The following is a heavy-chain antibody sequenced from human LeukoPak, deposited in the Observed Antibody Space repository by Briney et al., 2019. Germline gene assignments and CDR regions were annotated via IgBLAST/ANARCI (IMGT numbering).Heavy chain of an antibody. CDR3: SRLARGSYGRLTSFDY. Sequence: SETLSLTCAVYGGSFSGYYWSWLRQPPGKGVEWVGEINHSRSTNYNPSLKSRVTISVDKSKNQFSLRLSSLTAADTAVYYSSRLARGSYGRLTSFDYWGQGTLVTVSS. CDR1: GGSFSGYY. D-gene: IGHD5-18*01. V-gene: IGHV4-34*01. J-gene: IGHJ4*02. CDR2: INHSRST.